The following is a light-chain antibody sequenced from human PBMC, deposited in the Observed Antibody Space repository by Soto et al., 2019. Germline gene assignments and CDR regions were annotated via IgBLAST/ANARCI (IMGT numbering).Light chain of an antibody. J-gene: IGLJ1*01. CDR2: DVT. V-gene: IGLV2-14*03. CDR3: TSFTSGSTPYV. CDR1: SSDVGGYNY. Sequence: QSVLTQPASVSGSPGQSITISCAGTSSDVGGYNYVSWYQQLPGKAPQLVIYDVTHRPSGVSDRFSGSRSGNTASLTISGLQAEDEADYYCTSFTSGSTPYVLGTGTKVTVL.